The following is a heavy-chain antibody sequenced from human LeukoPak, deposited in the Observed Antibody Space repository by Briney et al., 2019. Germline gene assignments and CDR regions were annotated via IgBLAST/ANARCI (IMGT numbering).Heavy chain of an antibody. J-gene: IGHJ3*02. Sequence: ASVKVSCKASGGTFSSYAISWVRQAPGQGLEWMGGIIPIFGTANYAQKFQGKVTITADESTSTAYMELSSLRSEDTAVYYCARGGYDFWNGAFDIWGQGTMVTVS. D-gene: IGHD3-3*01. V-gene: IGHV1-69*13. CDR1: GGTFSSYA. CDR3: ARGGYDFWNGAFDI. CDR2: IIPIFGTA.